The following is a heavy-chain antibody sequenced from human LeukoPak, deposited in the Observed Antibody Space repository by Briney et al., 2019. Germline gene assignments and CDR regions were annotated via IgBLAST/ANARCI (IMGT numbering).Heavy chain of an antibody. CDR2: INAGNSNT. V-gene: IGHV1-3*01. D-gene: IGHD3-16*02. Sequence: ASVKVSCKASGYTFTSYAMHWVRQAPGQRLEWMGWINAGNSNTKYSQKFQGRLTMTTDTSTTTAYMELRSLRSDDTAVYYCARCDYVWGNYRSRPILYFDNWGQGTLVTVSS. J-gene: IGHJ4*02. CDR1: GYTFTSYA. CDR3: ARCDYVWGNYRSRPILYFDN.